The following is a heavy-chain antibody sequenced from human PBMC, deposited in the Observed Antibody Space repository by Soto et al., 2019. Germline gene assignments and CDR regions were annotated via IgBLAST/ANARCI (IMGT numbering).Heavy chain of an antibody. CDR2: IYPGASDT. V-gene: IGHV5-51*01. CDR1: GYSFTSYW. CDR3: ARYPEFEGAFDI. Sequence: GESLKSSCQGSGYSFTSYWLGWVRQMPGKGLEWMGIIYPGASDTRYSPSFQGQVTISADKSISTAYLQWSSLEASDTAMYYCARYPEFEGAFDIWGQGTMVTVSS. J-gene: IGHJ3*02.